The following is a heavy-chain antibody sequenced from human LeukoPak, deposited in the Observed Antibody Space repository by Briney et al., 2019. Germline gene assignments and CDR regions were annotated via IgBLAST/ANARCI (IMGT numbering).Heavy chain of an antibody. V-gene: IGHV3-30*02. Sequence: GGSLRLSCAASGFTFSRYGMHWVRQAPGKGLEWVAFIRYDGSIEYYADSVKGRFTISRDNSKNTLYLQMKSLRVEDTAIYYCAKEPLDCTNGVCYTGGFDNWGQGTLVTISS. D-gene: IGHD2-8*01. J-gene: IGHJ4*02. CDR2: IRYDGSIE. CDR3: AKEPLDCTNGVCYTGGFDN. CDR1: GFTFSRYG.